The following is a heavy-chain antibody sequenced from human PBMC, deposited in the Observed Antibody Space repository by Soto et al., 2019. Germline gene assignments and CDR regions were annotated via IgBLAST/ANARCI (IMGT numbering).Heavy chain of an antibody. Sequence: QVHLVQSGAEVQKPGASVKVSCKASGSTVTNYAVHWVRHAPGQSLEWMGWMNAGSGDTKSSQKFQGRVTITRDTSASTVYMELSRLTSEDTAIYYCARGAYDFWSGYQYFDSWGLGSLVTVSA. V-gene: IGHV1-3*01. J-gene: IGHJ4*02. CDR2: MNAGSGDT. CDR1: GSTVTNYA. CDR3: ARGAYDFWSGYQYFDS. D-gene: IGHD3-3*01.